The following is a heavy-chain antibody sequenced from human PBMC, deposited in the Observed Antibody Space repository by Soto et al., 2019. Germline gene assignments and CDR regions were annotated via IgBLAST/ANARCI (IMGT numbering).Heavy chain of an antibody. CDR1: GYTFTGYY. J-gene: IGHJ6*02. CDR2: INPNSGGT. CDR3: ARGPNIAVADRYYYYYGMDV. V-gene: IGHV1-2*02. Sequence: ASVKVSCKASGYTFTGYYMHWVRQAPGQGLEWMGWINPNSGGTNYAQKFQGRVTMTRDTSIGTAYMELSRLRSDDTAVYYCARGPNIAVADRYYYYYGMDVWGQGTTVTVSS. D-gene: IGHD6-19*01.